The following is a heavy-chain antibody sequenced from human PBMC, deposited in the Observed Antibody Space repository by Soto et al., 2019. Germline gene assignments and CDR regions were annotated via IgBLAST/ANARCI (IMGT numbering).Heavy chain of an antibody. CDR1: GYTFPGNY. J-gene: IGHJ4*02. V-gene: IGHV1-2*02. CDR2: INPTSGGT. Sequence: SVKVSCKDSGYTFPGNYMHSVRQAPGQGLEWMALINPTSGGTNYAQKFQGRVTMTWDTSISTAYMELSRLRSDDTAIYYCARGYCSSSGCSHYFDYWGQGTLVTVSS. D-gene: IGHD2-2*01. CDR3: ARGYCSSSGCSHYFDY.